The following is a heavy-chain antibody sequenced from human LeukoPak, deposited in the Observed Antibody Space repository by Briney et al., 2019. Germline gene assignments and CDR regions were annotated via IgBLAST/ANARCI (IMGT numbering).Heavy chain of an antibody. D-gene: IGHD4-17*01. CDR2: IYWDDDK. CDR1: GFSLSTTGVG. Sequence: SVPTLVKPTQTLTLTCTFSGFSLSTTGVGVGWIRQPPGKALEWLALIYWDDDKRYSPSLKSRLTTTKDTPKNQVFLTMTNMDPVDTATYYCAHIPRLRNFDYWGQGTLVTVSS. V-gene: IGHV2-5*02. CDR3: AHIPRLRNFDY. J-gene: IGHJ4*02.